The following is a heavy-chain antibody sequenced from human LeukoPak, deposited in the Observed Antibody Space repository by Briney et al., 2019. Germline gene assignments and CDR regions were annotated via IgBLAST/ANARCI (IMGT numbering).Heavy chain of an antibody. D-gene: IGHD3-22*01. V-gene: IGHV3-7*05. CDR3: AREERDSVDY. CDR1: GFTFSNYW. J-gene: IGHJ4*02. CDR2: TKQDGSEK. Sequence: GGSLRLSCAASGFTFSNYWMSWVRQAPGKGLEWVANTKQDGSEKYYVDSVKGRFTISRDNAKNSLYLQMDSLRAEDTAVYYCAREERDSVDYWGQGTLVTVSS.